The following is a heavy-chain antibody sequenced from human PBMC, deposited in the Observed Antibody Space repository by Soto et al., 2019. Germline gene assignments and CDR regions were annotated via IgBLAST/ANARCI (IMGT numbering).Heavy chain of an antibody. CDR1: GFTFSSYG. V-gene: IGHV3-33*01. CDR2: IWYDGSNK. J-gene: IGHJ5*02. Sequence: QVQLVESGGGVVQPGRSLRLSCAASGFTFSSYGMHWVRQAPGKGLEWVAVIWYDGSNKYYADSVKGRFTISRDNSKNTLYLQMNSLRAEDTAVYYCARAPSAYGDYQEDPWGQGPLVTVSS. CDR3: ARAPSAYGDYQEDP. D-gene: IGHD4-17*01.